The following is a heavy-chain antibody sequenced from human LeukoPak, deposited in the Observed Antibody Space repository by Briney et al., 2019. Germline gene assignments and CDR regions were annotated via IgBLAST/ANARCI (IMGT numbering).Heavy chain of an antibody. CDR3: ARLYASATIFDY. CDR2: IKQDGSEK. CDR1: GFTLSSYW. V-gene: IGHV3-7*04. D-gene: IGHD3-16*01. Sequence: PGGSLRLSCAASGFTLSSYWMSWVRRAPGKGLEWVANIKQDGSEKYYVDSVKGRFTISRDNPKNSLYLQTNSLRAEDTAVYYCARLYASATIFDYWGQGNLVTVSS. J-gene: IGHJ4*02.